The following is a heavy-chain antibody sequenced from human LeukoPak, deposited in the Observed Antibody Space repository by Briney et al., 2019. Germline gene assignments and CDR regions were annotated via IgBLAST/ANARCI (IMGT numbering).Heavy chain of an antibody. D-gene: IGHD5-12*01. CDR1: GGSISSGSYY. CDR2: IYTRGST. Sequence: SETLSLTCTVSGGSISSGSYYWSWIRQPAGKGLEWIGRIYTRGSTNYNPSLKSRVTISVDTSKNQFSLKLSSVTAADTAVYYCARDEVATTHGFDYWGQGTLVTVSS. CDR3: ARDEVATTHGFDY. J-gene: IGHJ4*02. V-gene: IGHV4-61*02.